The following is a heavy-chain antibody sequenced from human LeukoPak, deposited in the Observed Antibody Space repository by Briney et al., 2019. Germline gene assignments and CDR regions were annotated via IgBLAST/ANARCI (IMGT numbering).Heavy chain of an antibody. D-gene: IGHD5-24*01. CDR3: ARNRVDGADFDY. Sequence: PSETLSLTCAVYGGSFSGYYWSWIRQPPGKGLEWIGEINHSGSTNYNPSLKSRVTISVDTSKNQFSLKLSSVTAADTAVYYCARNRVDGADFDYWGQGTLVTVSS. CDR1: GGSFSGYY. J-gene: IGHJ4*02. CDR2: INHSGST. V-gene: IGHV4-34*01.